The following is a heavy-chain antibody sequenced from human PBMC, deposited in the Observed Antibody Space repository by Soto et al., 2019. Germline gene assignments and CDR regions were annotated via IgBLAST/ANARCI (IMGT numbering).Heavy chain of an antibody. Sequence: SETLSLTCSVSGADINTYSWTWIRQPAGKGLEWIGRIYTSASINYNPSLKGRVTLSVDTSTNQVSLRLASVTAADTAIYYCARDREAGYNFYYGMDVWGQGTTVTVSS. CDR2: IYTSASI. CDR1: GADINTYS. CDR3: ARDREAGYNFYYGMDV. J-gene: IGHJ6*02. V-gene: IGHV4-4*07. D-gene: IGHD6-19*01.